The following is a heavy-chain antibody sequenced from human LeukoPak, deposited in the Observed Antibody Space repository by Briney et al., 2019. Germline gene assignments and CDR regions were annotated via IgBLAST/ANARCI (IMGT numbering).Heavy chain of an antibody. V-gene: IGHV3-23*01. Sequence: GGSLRLSCVTSGFTFSSYAMSWVRQAPGKGLEWVSAISGSGGSTYYADSVKGRFTISRDNSKNTLYLQMNSLRAEDTAVYYCARDRKYDFWSGPQPYGMDVWGQGTTVTVSS. D-gene: IGHD3-3*01. CDR3: ARDRKYDFWSGPQPYGMDV. CDR1: GFTFSSYA. CDR2: ISGSGGST. J-gene: IGHJ6*02.